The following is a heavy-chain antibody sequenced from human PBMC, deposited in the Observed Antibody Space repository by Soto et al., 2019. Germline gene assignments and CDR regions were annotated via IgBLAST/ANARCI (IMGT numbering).Heavy chain of an antibody. V-gene: IGHV3-21*01. D-gene: IGHD1-26*01. Sequence: EVQLVESGGGLVKPGGSLRLSCAASGFTFSSYSMNWVRQAPGKGLEWVSSISSSSSYIYYADSVKGRFTISRDNAKNSLYLQMNSLRAEDTAVYYCARDGWELNYGMDVWGQGTTVTVSS. CDR2: ISSSSSYI. CDR3: ARDGWELNYGMDV. CDR1: GFTFSSYS. J-gene: IGHJ6*02.